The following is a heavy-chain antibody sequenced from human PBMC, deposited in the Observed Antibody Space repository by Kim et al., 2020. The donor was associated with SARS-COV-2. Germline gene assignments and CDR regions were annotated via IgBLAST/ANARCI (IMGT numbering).Heavy chain of an antibody. Sequence: GGSLRLSCAASGFTFDDYAMHWVRQAPGKGLEWVSGISWNSGSIGYADSVKGRFTISRDNARNSLYLQMNSLRAEDTALYYCAKSSSSWESPFDYWGQGTLVTVSS. D-gene: IGHD6-13*01. J-gene: IGHJ4*02. CDR1: GFTFDDYA. CDR3: AKSSSSWESPFDY. CDR2: ISWNSGSI. V-gene: IGHV3-9*01.